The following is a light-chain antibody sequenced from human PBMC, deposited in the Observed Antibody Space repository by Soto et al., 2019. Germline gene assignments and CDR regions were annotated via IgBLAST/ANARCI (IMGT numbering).Light chain of an antibody. J-gene: IGLJ2*01. Sequence: QSVLTQPPSVSGAPGQRVTISCTGSSSNIGAGYDVHWYQQLPGTAPKLLIYGNSNRPSGVPVRFSGSKSGTSASLAITGLQAEDEADYYCQSYDSSLRGAIFGGGTKLTVL. CDR3: QSYDSSLRGAI. CDR1: SSNIGAGYD. V-gene: IGLV1-40*01. CDR2: GNS.